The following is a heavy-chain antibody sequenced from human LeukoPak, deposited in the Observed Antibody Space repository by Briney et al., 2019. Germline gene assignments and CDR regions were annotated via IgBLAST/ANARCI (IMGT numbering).Heavy chain of an antibody. J-gene: IGHJ5*02. Sequence: PGGSLRLSCAASGFTFSSYDMHWVRQATGKGLEWASAIGTAGDTYYPGSVKGRFTISRENAKNSLYLQMNSLRAGDTAVYYCARESYDSSGYLWFDPWGQGTLVTVSS. CDR2: IGTAGDT. V-gene: IGHV3-13*01. D-gene: IGHD3-22*01. CDR1: GFTFSSYD. CDR3: ARESYDSSGYLWFDP.